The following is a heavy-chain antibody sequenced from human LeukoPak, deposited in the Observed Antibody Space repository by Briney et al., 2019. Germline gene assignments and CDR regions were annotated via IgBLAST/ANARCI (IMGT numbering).Heavy chain of an antibody. Sequence: SETLSLTCTVSGGSISSYYWSWIRQPPGKGLEWIGHIYYSGSTNYNPSLKSRVTISVDTPKNQFSLKLSSVTAADTAVYYCARGGRGYYRADYFDYWGQGTLVTVSS. CDR2: IYYSGST. J-gene: IGHJ4*02. V-gene: IGHV4-59*12. CDR1: GGSISSYY. CDR3: ARGGRGYYRADYFDY. D-gene: IGHD3-22*01.